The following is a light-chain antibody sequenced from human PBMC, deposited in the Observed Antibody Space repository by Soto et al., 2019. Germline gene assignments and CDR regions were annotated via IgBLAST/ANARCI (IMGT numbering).Light chain of an antibody. CDR2: QDN. J-gene: IGLJ2*01. CDR1: KLGDKN. CDR3: QAWDSGTVV. V-gene: IGLV3-1*01. Sequence: SSELTQPPSVSVSPGQTASITCSGDKLGDKNVCWYQQKPGQSPVLVIYQDNKRPSGIPERFSGSNSGNTATLTISGTQAMDEADYYCQAWDSGTVVFGGGTQLTVL.